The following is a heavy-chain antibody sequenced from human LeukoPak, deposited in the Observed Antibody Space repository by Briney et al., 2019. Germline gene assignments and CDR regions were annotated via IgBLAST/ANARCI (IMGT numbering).Heavy chain of an antibody. Sequence: VASVKVSCKASGYTFTGYYMHWVRQAPGQGLEWMGWINPNSGGTNYAQKFQGRVTMTRDTSISTAYMELSRLRSDDTAVYYCARGSDVYDSSGYGNDYWGQGTLVTVSS. CDR3: ARGSDVYDSSGYGNDY. J-gene: IGHJ4*02. V-gene: IGHV1-2*02. CDR2: INPNSGGT. D-gene: IGHD3-22*01. CDR1: GYTFTGYY.